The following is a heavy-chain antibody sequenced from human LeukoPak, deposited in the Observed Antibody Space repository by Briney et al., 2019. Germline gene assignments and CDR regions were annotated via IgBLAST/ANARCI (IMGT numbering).Heavy chain of an antibody. CDR2: IYYGGNT. D-gene: IGHD3-9*01. Sequence: SETLSLTCTVSGGSIPSSDDYWGWIRQPPGKGLEWIGAIYYGGNTDYNPSLKSRVTISVDTSKNQFSLTLSSVTAADTAVYFCARHRRSVSPNLTNGGGQGTLVTVSS. J-gene: IGHJ4*02. CDR1: GGSIPSSDDY. CDR3: ARHRRSVSPNLTNG. V-gene: IGHV4-39*01.